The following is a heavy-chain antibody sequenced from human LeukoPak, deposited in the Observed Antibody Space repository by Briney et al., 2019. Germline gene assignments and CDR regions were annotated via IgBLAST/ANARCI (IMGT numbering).Heavy chain of an antibody. V-gene: IGHV3-33*06. J-gene: IGHJ4*02. CDR2: IWYDGSNK. CDR1: GFTFSSYG. CDR3: AKGVYYYDSSGYYYGY. D-gene: IGHD3-22*01. Sequence: QPGRSLRLSCAASGFTFSSYGMHWVRQAPGKGLEWVAVIWYDGSNKYYADSVKGRFTISRDNSKNTLYLQMNSLRAEDTAVYYCAKGVYYYDSSGYYYGYWGQGTLVTVSS.